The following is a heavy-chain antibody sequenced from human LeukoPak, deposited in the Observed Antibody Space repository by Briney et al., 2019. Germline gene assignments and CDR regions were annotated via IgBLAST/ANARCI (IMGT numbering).Heavy chain of an antibody. D-gene: IGHD6-19*01. J-gene: IGHJ6*03. CDR3: ARGGVEQWLVEYYYYYMDV. Sequence: ASVKVSCKASGYTFTSYAMNWVRQAPGQGLEWMGWINTNTGNPTYAQGFTGRFVFSLDTSVSTAYLQISSLKAEDTAVYYCARGGVEQWLVEYYYYYMDVWGKGTTVTVSS. V-gene: IGHV7-4-1*02. CDR2: INTNTGNP. CDR1: GYTFTSYA.